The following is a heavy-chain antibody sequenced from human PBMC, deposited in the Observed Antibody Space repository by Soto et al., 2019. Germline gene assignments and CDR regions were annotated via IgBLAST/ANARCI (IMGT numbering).Heavy chain of an antibody. CDR1: GYIFTSYW. Sequence: GESLKISCNGSGYIFTSYWIGWVRQMPGKGLEWMGISYPGDSDTRYSPSFQGQVTIPADKSMSNTYLQWSSLKASDTARYYWATLVAARPQYYFDYWGQGTLVTVSS. V-gene: IGHV5-51*01. CDR2: SYPGDSDT. D-gene: IGHD6-6*01. J-gene: IGHJ4*02. CDR3: ATLVAARPQYYFDY.